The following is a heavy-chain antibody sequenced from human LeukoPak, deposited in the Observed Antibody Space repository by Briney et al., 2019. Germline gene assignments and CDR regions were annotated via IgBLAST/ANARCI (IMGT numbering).Heavy chain of an antibody. D-gene: IGHD3-10*01. CDR1: GGSISSSSYY. V-gene: IGHV4-39*01. Sequence: PSETLSLTCTVSGGSISSSSYYWGWIRQPPGKGLEWIGSIYYSGSTYYNPSLKSRVTISVDTSKNQFSLKLSSVTAADTAVYYCARILWFGDPGNWFDPWGQGTLVTVSS. CDR3: ARILWFGDPGNWFDP. CDR2: IYYSGST. J-gene: IGHJ5*02.